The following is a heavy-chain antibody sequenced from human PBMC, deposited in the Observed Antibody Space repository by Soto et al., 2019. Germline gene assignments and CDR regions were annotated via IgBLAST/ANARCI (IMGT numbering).Heavy chain of an antibody. V-gene: IGHV1-69*06. CDR3: TRGLGYSAS. Sequence: QVQLVQSGTEVKKPGSSVNVSCQASGDNFNNYAINWVRQAPGQGLEWMGGLVPIFLTANYAQKFQGRVTITADRSTSTAYMELSSLISEDTAVYYCTRGLGYSASWGQGTLVTVSS. D-gene: IGHD7-27*01. CDR1: GDNFNNYA. J-gene: IGHJ4*02. CDR2: LVPIFLTA.